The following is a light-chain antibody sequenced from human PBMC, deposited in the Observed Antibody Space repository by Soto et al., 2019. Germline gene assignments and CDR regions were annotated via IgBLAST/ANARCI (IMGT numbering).Light chain of an antibody. V-gene: IGKV1D-12*01. CDR1: QGISSW. CDR2: AAS. CDR3: QQASRFPIT. Sequence: IQMTQFPSSVSASVGDRVTITCRASQGISSWLAWYQQKPGKAPKLLIYAASSLQRAVPSRFSGSGSGTEFTLTISSLQPEDFATYCCQQASRFPITFGQGTRLEIK. J-gene: IGKJ5*01.